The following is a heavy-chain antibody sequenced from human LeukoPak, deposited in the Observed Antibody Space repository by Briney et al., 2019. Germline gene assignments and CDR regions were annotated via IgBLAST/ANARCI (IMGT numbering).Heavy chain of an antibody. CDR1: GGSISSYY. D-gene: IGHD3-10*01. Sequence: SETLSLTCTVSGGSISSYYWSWIRQPAGKGLEWIGRIYTSGSTNYNPSLKSRVTMSVDTSKNQFSLKLSSVTAMDTAVYYCAREITMVRGVILGGWFDPWGQGTLVTVSS. CDR2: IYTSGST. J-gene: IGHJ5*02. CDR3: AREITMVRGVILGGWFDP. V-gene: IGHV4-4*07.